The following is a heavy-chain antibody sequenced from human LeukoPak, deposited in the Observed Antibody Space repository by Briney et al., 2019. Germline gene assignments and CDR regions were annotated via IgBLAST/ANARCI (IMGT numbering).Heavy chain of an antibody. CDR3: ARAVRGDWFDP. Sequence: ASVEVSCKASGYTFTSYGISWVRQAPGQGLEWMGWISAYNGNTSYAQKLQGRVTMTTDTSTSTAYMELRSLRSDDTAVYYCARAVRGDWFDPWGQGTLVTVSS. D-gene: IGHD5-12*01. CDR1: GYTFTSYG. J-gene: IGHJ5*02. CDR2: ISAYNGNT. V-gene: IGHV1-18*01.